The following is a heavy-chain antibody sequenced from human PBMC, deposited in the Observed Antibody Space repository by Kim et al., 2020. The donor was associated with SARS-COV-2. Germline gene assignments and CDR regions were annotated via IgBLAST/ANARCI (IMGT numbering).Heavy chain of an antibody. CDR2: IIPIFGTA. J-gene: IGHJ6*02. CDR1: GGTFSSYA. D-gene: IGHD3-10*01. Sequence: SVKVSCKASGGTFSSYAISWVRQAPGQGLEWMGGIIPIFGTANYAQKFQGRVTITADESTSTAYMELSSLRSEDTAVYYCARVRPPTSYYYGSGSYYKRPWAYYYYGMDVWGQGTTVTVSS. CDR3: ARVRPPTSYYYGSGSYYKRPWAYYYYGMDV. V-gene: IGHV1-69*13.